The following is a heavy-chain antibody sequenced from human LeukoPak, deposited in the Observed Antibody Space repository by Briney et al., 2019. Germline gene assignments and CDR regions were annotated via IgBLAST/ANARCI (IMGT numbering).Heavy chain of an antibody. J-gene: IGHJ1*01. CDR2: IYSSGST. CDR1: GDSISNYY. CDR3: ARGYSRDWGLQYFQH. V-gene: IGHV4-59*01. D-gene: IGHD6-19*01. Sequence: SETLSLTCTVSGDSISNYYWSWIRQPPGKGLEWIGYIYSSGSTSYNPSLKSRVTMSVDTSKNQLSLNLNSVTAADTAVYHCARGYSRDWGLQYFQHWGQGTLVTVSS.